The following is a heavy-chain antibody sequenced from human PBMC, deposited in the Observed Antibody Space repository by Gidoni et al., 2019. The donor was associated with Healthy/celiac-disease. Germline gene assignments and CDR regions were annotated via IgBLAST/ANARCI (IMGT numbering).Heavy chain of an antibody. V-gene: IGHV2-5*02. CDR3: AHRPPDSSSWYGNYELYNWFDP. J-gene: IGHJ5*02. CDR1: GFSLSTSGVG. D-gene: IGHD6-13*01. Sequence: QITLKESGPTLVKPTQTLTLTCTFSGFSLSTSGVGVGWIRQPPGKALEWLALIYWDDDKRYSPSLKSRLTITKDTSKNQVVLTKTNMDPVDTATYYCAHRPPDSSSWYGNYELYNWFDPWGQGTLVTVSS. CDR2: IYWDDDK.